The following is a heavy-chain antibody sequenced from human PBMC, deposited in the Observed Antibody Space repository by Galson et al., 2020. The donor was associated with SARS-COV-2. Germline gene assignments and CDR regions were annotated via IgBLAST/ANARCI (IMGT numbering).Heavy chain of an antibody. V-gene: IGHV1-18*01. CDR2: ISVYNGDT. Sequence: GESLKISCKATGYVFSSYAISWVRQAPGQGLEWVGWISVYNGDTNHAQKVQGRVTMTTDTSTSTAYMELRSLRSDDTAVYYCARGGSGWVPYDYWGQGTLVTVSS. CDR3: ARGGSGWVPYDY. CDR1: GYVFSSYA. D-gene: IGHD3-10*01. J-gene: IGHJ4*02.